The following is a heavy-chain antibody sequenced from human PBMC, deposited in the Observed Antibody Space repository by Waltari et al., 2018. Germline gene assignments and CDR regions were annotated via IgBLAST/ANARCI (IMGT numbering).Heavy chain of an antibody. Sequence: QVQLQQWGAGLLKPSETLSLTCAVYGGSFSGYYWSWIRQPPGKGLEWIGEINHSGRPNYNPSLKSRVTISVDTSKNQFSLKLSSVTAADTAVYYCARGVEMATIRYYYYYMDVWGKGTTVTVSS. CDR2: INHSGRP. D-gene: IGHD5-12*01. J-gene: IGHJ6*03. CDR1: GGSFSGYY. CDR3: ARGVEMATIRYYYYYMDV. V-gene: IGHV4-34*01.